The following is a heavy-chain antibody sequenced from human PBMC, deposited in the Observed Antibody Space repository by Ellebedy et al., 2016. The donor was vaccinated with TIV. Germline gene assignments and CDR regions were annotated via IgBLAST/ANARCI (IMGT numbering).Heavy chain of an antibody. CDR2: IYYSGST. V-gene: IGHV4-39*07. D-gene: IGHD2-8*01. J-gene: IGHJ3*02. Sequence: MPSETLSLTCSVSGGSISSSYYHWGWIRQPPGKGLEWIGSIYYSGSTYYNPSLKSRATISEDTSKNQFSLKLSSVTAADTAVYYCARKDLYYGPAAFDIWGQGTMVTVSS. CDR1: GGSISSSYYH. CDR3: ARKDLYYGPAAFDI.